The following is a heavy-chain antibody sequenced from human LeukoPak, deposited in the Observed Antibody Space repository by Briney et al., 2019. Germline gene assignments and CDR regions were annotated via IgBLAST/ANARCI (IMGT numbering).Heavy chain of an antibody. Sequence: GQPLKISCKGSGYSFTSYWIGWVRQLPGKGLEWMGINYPGDSDTRYSPSFQGQVTLSADKSISTAYLQWTSLKASSTARYYGAGLNHPLSWCSGYYFDYWSQGTLVTVSS. J-gene: IGHJ4*02. CDR2: NYPGDSDT. CDR1: GYSFTSYW. D-gene: IGHD6-25*01. CDR3: AGLNHPLSWCSGYYFDY. V-gene: IGHV5-51*01.